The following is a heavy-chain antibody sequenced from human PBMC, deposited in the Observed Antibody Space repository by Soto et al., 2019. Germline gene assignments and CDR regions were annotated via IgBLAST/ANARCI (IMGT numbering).Heavy chain of an antibody. Sequence: QVQLQESGPGLVKPSQTLSLTCTVSGGSISSGDYYWSWIRQPPGKGLEWIGYIYYSGSTYYNPSLKSRVTISVDTSKNQFSLKLSSVTAADTAVYYCARGAVLRFLEWLGAFDIWGQGTMVTVSS. CDR3: ARGAVLRFLEWLGAFDI. V-gene: IGHV4-30-4*01. CDR2: IYYSGST. D-gene: IGHD3-3*01. CDR1: GGSISSGDYY. J-gene: IGHJ3*02.